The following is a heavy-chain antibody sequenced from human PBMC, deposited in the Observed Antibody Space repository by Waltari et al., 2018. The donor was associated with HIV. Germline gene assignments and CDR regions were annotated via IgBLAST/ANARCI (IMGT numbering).Heavy chain of an antibody. CDR2: IYPGDSDS. V-gene: IGHV5-51*01. CDR3: ARQQQMPLAFDY. D-gene: IGHD6-13*01. CDR1: GSGSNLSQYW. Sequence: EVLMVQSGAEVKTPGGSLNISCSILGSGSNLSQYWIAWVRQMPGKGLEWMGIIYPGDSDSRYAPSFQGQVTFSVDESTSSVFLHWTSLKVSDTATYYCARQQQMPLAFDYWGQGTLVTVSS. J-gene: IGHJ4*02.